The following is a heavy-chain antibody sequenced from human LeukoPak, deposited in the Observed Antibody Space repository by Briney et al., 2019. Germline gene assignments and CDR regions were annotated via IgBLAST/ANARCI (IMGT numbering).Heavy chain of an antibody. CDR2: ICYSGTT. CDR3: ATTNLVSENGWNNWFDP. J-gene: IGHJ5*02. CDR1: GASISGYC. Sequence: SETLSLTCSVSGASISGYCWNWIRQPPGKGLEWIGFICYSGTTNHNPSLKSRVTISLDTSKNHFSLKLISVTAADPAVYYCATTNLVSENGWNNWFDPWGQGTLVTVSS. D-gene: IGHD1-14*01. V-gene: IGHV4-59*01.